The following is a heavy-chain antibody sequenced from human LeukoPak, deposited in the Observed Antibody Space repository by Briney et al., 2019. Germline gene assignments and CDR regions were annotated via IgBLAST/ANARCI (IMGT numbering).Heavy chain of an antibody. CDR2: IHHSGSS. Sequence: SETLSLTCTVSGDSISSGYYWGWIRQPPGRGLEWIGSIHHSGSSYYNPSLKSRVTISVDTSENQFSLKLSSVTAADTAVHYCARYYDGSGSPRFDPWGQGTLVTVSS. J-gene: IGHJ5*02. D-gene: IGHD3-22*01. CDR1: GDSISSGYY. V-gene: IGHV4-38-2*02. CDR3: ARYYDGSGSPRFDP.